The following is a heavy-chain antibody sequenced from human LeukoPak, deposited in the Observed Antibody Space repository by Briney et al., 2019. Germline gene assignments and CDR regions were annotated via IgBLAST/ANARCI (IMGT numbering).Heavy chain of an antibody. CDR2: IIPIFGTA. CDR3: TSEGYCSSTSCPFDY. Sequence: GSSVKVSCKASGGTFSSYAISWVRQAPGQGLEWMGGIIPIFGTANYAQKFQGRVTITTDESTSTAYMELSSLRSEDTAVYYCTSEGYCSSTSCPFDYWGQGTLVTVSS. V-gene: IGHV1-69*05. CDR1: GGTFSSYA. D-gene: IGHD2-2*01. J-gene: IGHJ4*02.